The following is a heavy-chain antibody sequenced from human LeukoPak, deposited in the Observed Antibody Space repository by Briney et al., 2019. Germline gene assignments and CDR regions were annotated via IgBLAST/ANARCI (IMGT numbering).Heavy chain of an antibody. Sequence: SVKVSCKASGGTFSSCAISWVRQAPGQGLEWMGGIIPIFGTANYAQKFQGRVTITADKSTSTAYMELSSLRSEDTAVYYCARDDGSGSYNVVYYGMDVWGKGTTVTVSS. J-gene: IGHJ6*04. CDR2: IIPIFGTA. CDR1: GGTFSSCA. CDR3: ARDDGSGSYNVVYYGMDV. D-gene: IGHD3-10*01. V-gene: IGHV1-69*06.